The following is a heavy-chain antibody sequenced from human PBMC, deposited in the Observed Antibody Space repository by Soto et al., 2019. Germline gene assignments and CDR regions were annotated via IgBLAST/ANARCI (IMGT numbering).Heavy chain of an antibody. Sequence: EVQLVESGGGLVKPGGSLRLSCAASGFTFSSYSMNWVRQAPGKGLEWVSSISSSSSYIYYADSVKGRFTIPRDNAKNSLYLQMNSLRAEDTAVYYCASAPHCSGGSCYGTNWFDPWGQGTLVTVSS. J-gene: IGHJ5*02. CDR2: ISSSSSYI. D-gene: IGHD2-15*01. CDR1: GFTFSSYS. V-gene: IGHV3-21*01. CDR3: ASAPHCSGGSCYGTNWFDP.